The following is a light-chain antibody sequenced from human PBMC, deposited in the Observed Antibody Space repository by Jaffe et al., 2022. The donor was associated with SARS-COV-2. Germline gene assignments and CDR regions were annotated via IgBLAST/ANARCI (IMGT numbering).Light chain of an antibody. CDR3: QQYGRSPGT. V-gene: IGKV3-20*01. CDR2: DAS. CDR1: QSVSSNF. Sequence: EIVLTQSPGTLSLSPGERATLSCRASQSVSSNFLAWYQQKPGQAPSLLIYDASSRATGIPDRFSGSGSGTDFTLTISRLEPEDFALYYCQQYGRSPGTFGQGTKVEIK. J-gene: IGKJ1*01.